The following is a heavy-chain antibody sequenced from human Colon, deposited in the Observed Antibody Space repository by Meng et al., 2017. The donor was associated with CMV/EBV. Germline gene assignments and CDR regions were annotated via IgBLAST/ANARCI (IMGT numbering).Heavy chain of an antibody. Sequence: EVRRVESGGGLALPGGSLVLSCAASGFPASSKYMSRVRQAPGKGLECVSVIYIDDSTYYADSVEGRFTISRDNSRNTVYLQMNSLRAEDTAVYYCARDSPHAWDWGQGTLVTVSS. CDR2: IYIDDST. D-gene: IGHD3-16*01. J-gene: IGHJ4*02. CDR1: GFPASSKY. V-gene: IGHV3-53*01. CDR3: ARDSPHAWD.